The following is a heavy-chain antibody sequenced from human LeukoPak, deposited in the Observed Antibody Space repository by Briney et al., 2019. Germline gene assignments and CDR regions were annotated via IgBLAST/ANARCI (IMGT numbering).Heavy chain of an antibody. J-gene: IGHJ3*02. Sequence: KPSETLSLTCTVSGGSISSGDYYWSWIRQPPGKGLEWIGYIYYSGSTYYNPSLKSRVTISVDTSKNQFSLKLSSVTAADTAVYYCAAALEMATIYDAFDIWGQGTMVTVSS. CDR1: GGSISSGDYY. D-gene: IGHD5-24*01. CDR2: IYYSGST. CDR3: AAALEMATIYDAFDI. V-gene: IGHV4-30-4*01.